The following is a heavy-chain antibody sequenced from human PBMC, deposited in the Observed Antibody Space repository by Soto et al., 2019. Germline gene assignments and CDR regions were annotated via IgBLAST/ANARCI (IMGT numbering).Heavy chain of an antibody. CDR2: INHSGST. V-gene: IGHV4-34*01. CDR3: ARDGRWWFGELFVSWFDP. Sequence: QVQLQQWGAGLLKPSETLSLTCAVYGGSFSGYYWSWIRQPPGKGLEWIGEINHSGSTNYNPSLKSRVTISVDTSKNQFSLKLSSVTAADTAVYYCARDGRWWFGELFVSWFDPWGQGTLVTVSS. D-gene: IGHD3-10*01. CDR1: GGSFSGYY. J-gene: IGHJ5*02.